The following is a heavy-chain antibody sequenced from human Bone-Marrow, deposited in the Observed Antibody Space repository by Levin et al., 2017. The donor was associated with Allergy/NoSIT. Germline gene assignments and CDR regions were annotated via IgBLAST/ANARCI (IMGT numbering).Heavy chain of an antibody. CDR2: ISTDGDGT. CDR3: ARWGSTSCYDY. D-gene: IGHD2-2*01. J-gene: IGHJ4*02. Sequence: GSLRLSCAASGFTFSTSAMHWVRPAPGKGLEYVSAISTDGDGTYYANSVKGRFAISRDNSRNTLFLHMGSLRAEDMAVYYCARWGSTSCYDYWGQGTLVTVSS. V-gene: IGHV3-64*01. CDR1: GFTFSTSA.